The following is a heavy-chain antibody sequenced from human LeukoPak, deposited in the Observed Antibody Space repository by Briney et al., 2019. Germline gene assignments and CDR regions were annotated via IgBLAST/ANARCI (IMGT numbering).Heavy chain of an antibody. J-gene: IGHJ4*02. CDR2: IDRDGSRI. Sequence: GGSLRLSCAVSGFTFSSYWMRWVRQAPGKGLVWVSRIDRDGSRINYADSVKGRFTISRDNGKNTLFLQMNSLRAEDAAVYYCVRGNDYGGPHYWGQGTLVTVSS. CDR1: GFTFSSYW. V-gene: IGHV3-74*01. CDR3: VRGNDYGGPHY. D-gene: IGHD4-23*01.